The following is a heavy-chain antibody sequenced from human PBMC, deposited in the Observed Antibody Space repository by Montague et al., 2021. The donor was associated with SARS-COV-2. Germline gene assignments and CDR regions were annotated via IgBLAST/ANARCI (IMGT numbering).Heavy chain of an antibody. CDR2: ILHRGST. V-gene: IGHV4-30-2*06. CDR3: ARAASPRGAFDV. D-gene: IGHD2-15*01. Sequence: TLSLTCAGSGGSINSGGYSWSWIRQSPGKGLDWIVYILHRGSTYYNLSLWSRVTISVDRSKSQFSLNRTSMTAADTAVYFCARAASPRGAFDVWGEGTVVTVSS. CDR1: GGSINSGGYS. J-gene: IGHJ3*01.